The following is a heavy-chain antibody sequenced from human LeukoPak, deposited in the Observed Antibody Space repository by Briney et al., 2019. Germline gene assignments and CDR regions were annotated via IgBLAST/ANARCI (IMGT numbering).Heavy chain of an antibody. CDR3: AKQRDSGSLFDP. CDR2: ISGSGGST. J-gene: IGHJ5*02. CDR1: GFTFSSYA. Sequence: GGSLRLSCAASGFTFSSYAMSWVRQAPGKGLEWVSAISGSGGSTYYADSVKGRFSISRDNAKNSLYLQMNSLRAEDTAVYYCAKQRDSGSLFDPWGQGTLVTVSS. V-gene: IGHV3-23*01. D-gene: IGHD3-10*01.